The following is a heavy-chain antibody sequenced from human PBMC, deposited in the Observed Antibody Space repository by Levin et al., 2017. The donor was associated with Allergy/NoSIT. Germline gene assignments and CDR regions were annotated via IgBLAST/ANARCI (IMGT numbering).Heavy chain of an antibody. D-gene: IGHD6-13*01. J-gene: IGHJ4*02. V-gene: IGHV4-59*01. CDR1: GGSISNYY. CDR3: ARGRGTSSTWPPFDY. CDR2: IYYSGST. Sequence: SQTLSLTCTVSGGSISNYYWSWIRQPPGKGLEWIGYIYYSGSTNYNPSPKSRLTITLDTSQNQFSLKLSSVTTADTGIYYCARGRGTSSTWPPFDYWGQGTLVTVSS.